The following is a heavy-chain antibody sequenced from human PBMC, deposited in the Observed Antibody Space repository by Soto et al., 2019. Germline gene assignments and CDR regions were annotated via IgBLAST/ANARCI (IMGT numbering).Heavy chain of an antibody. J-gene: IGHJ4*01. Sequence: SGATLVKPTDTLTLTCTVSGFALSNARMGVSWIRQPPGKALEWLAHIFSNDEKSYSTSLKSRLTISKDTSKSQVVLTMTNMDPVDTVTYYCVRCLSRVGGVIKLLDYWGQGTLVTGSS. V-gene: IGHV2-26*01. CDR1: GFALSNARMG. CDR3: VRCLSRVGGVIKLLDY. D-gene: IGHD3-10*01. CDR2: IFSNDEK.